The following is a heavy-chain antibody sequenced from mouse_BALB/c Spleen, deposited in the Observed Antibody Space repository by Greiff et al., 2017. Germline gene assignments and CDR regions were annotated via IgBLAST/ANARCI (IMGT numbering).Heavy chain of an antibody. CDR1: GFNIKDTY. CDR2: IDPANGNT. D-gene: IGHD2-2*01. CDR3: ARIGYDGGYFDV. Sequence: EVQVVESGAELVKPGASVKLSCTASGFNIKDTYMHWVKQRPEQGLEWIGRIDPANGNTKYDPKFQGKATITADTSSNTAYLQLSSLTSEDTAVYYCARIGYDGGYFDVWGAGTTVTVSS. J-gene: IGHJ1*01. V-gene: IGHV14-3*02.